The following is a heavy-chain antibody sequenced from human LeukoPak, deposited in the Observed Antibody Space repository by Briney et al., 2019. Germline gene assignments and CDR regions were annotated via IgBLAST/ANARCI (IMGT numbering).Heavy chain of an antibody. Sequence: SVKGSCKASGGTFSSYAISWVRQAPGQGLEWMGGIIPIFGTANYAQKFQGRVTITADESTSTAYMELSSLRSEDTAVYYCARERVSWFDPWGQGTLVTVSS. J-gene: IGHJ5*02. CDR2: IIPIFGTA. CDR3: ARERVSWFDP. V-gene: IGHV1-69*01. D-gene: IGHD3-22*01. CDR1: GGTFSSYA.